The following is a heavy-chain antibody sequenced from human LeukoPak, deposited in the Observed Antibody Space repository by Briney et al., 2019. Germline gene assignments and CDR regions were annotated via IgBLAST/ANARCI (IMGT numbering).Heavy chain of an antibody. D-gene: IGHD4-17*01. CDR3: ARELVTTSSDAFDI. V-gene: IGHV1-18*01. Sequence: ASVKVSCKASGYTFTSYGISWVRQAPGQGLEWMGWISAYNDNTNYAQKLQGRVTMTTDTFTSTAYMELRSLRSDDTAVYYCARELVTTSSDAFDIWGQGTMVTVSS. CDR2: ISAYNDNT. CDR1: GYTFTSYG. J-gene: IGHJ3*02.